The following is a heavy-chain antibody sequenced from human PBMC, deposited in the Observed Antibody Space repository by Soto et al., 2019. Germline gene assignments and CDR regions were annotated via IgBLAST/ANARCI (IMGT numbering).Heavy chain of an antibody. CDR2: IIPLFGTA. J-gene: IGHJ4*02. CDR1: GGTFSSFG. V-gene: IGHV1-69*01. D-gene: IGHD5-12*01. CDR3: AIDRSMDGYNSRAFDY. Sequence: QVQLVQSWAEVKKPGSSVKVSCKASGGTFSSFGFNWVRQAPGQGLEWMGGIIPLFGTANYAEKFQGRVTISAEEGTSTASMELIGLRSEDTAIYYCAIDRSMDGYNSRAFDYWGQGTLVTVS.